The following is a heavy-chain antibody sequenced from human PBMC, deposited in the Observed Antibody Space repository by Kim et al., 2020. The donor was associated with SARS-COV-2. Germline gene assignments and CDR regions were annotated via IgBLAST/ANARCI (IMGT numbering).Heavy chain of an antibody. Sequence: GGSLRLSCAASGFSFSTYEMNWVRQAPGKGLEWVSYISTSGSTIYYTDSVKGRFTISRDNAKNSLYLQMNSLRADDTAVYYCARSSYGSGSYGPEYWGQGTLVTVSS. V-gene: IGHV3-48*03. D-gene: IGHD3-10*01. J-gene: IGHJ4*02. CDR3: ARSSYGSGSYGPEY. CDR1: GFSFSTYE. CDR2: ISTSGSTI.